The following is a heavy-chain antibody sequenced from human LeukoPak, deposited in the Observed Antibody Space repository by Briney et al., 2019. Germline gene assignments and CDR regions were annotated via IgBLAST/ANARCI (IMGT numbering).Heavy chain of an antibody. CDR2: ISNNGGYT. V-gene: IGHV3-23*01. CDR3: SSSSPYYGMDV. J-gene: IGHJ6*02. D-gene: IGHD6-13*01. CDR1: GFTFSSSA. Sequence: AGGSLRLSCAASGFTFSSSAMSWVRQAPGKGLEWVSAISNNGGYTYYADSVQGRFTISRDNSKNTLYLQMNSLRAEDTAVYYSSSSSPYYGMDVWGQGTTVTVSS.